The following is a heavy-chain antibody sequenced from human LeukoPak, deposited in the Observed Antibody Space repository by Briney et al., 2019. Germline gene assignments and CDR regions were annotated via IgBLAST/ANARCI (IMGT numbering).Heavy chain of an antibody. CDR2: IIPIFGTA. CDR3: ARDSVGATSADY. J-gene: IGHJ4*02. V-gene: IGHV1-69*06. CDR1: GGTFSSYA. D-gene: IGHD1-26*01. Sequence: SVKVSCKASGGTFSSYAISWVRQAPGQGLEWMGRIIPIFGTANYAQKFQGRVTITADKSTSTAYMELSSLRSEGTAVYYCARDSVGATSADYWGQGTLVTVSS.